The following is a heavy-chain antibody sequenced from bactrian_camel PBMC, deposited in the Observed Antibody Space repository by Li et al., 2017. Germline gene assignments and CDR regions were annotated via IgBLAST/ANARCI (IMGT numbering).Heavy chain of an antibody. CDR2: IQTDGST. V-gene: IGHV3S42*01. D-gene: IGHD2*01. CDR1: GFTWSSYC. J-gene: IGHJ7*01. Sequence: DVQLVESGGGSVQAGGSLSLSCAISGFTWSSYCMGWFRQAPGKEPEGVAAIQTDGSTSYADFAKGRFTISKDNAVNTLDLQMHNLTPEDTAMYYCAAEKFSCGPGGTRRLIVTARSYYGMEYRGKGTQVTVS.